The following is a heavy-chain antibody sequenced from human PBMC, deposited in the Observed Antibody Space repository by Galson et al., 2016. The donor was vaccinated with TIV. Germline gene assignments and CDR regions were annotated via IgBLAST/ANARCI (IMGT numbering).Heavy chain of an antibody. V-gene: IGHV1-2*02. Sequence: SVKVSCKASGDTFTGYYVHWVRQAPGQGLEWMGWIDPRSVATNYAQKFQGRVTMTRDTSISTVHMELTRLTPDDTAVYYCARVNPSYGDYVVDRVYFYFAMDVWGQGTTVTVS. J-gene: IGHJ6*02. D-gene: IGHD4-17*01. CDR3: ARVNPSYGDYVVDRVYFYFAMDV. CDR1: GDTFTGYY. CDR2: IDPRSVAT.